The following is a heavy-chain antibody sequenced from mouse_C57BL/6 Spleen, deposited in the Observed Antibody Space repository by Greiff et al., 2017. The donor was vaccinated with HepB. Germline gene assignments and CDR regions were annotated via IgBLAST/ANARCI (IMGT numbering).Heavy chain of an antibody. J-gene: IGHJ4*01. V-gene: IGHV1-55*01. CDR1: GYTFTSYW. D-gene: IGHD2-5*01. CDR2: IYPGSGST. CDR3: ARPYSNPYYAMDY. Sequence: QVQLQQPGAELVKPGASVKMSCKASGYTFTSYWITWVKQRPGQGLEWIGDIYPGSGSTNYNEKFKSKATLTVDTSSSTAYMQLSSLTSEDSAVYYCARPYSNPYYAMDYWGQGTSVTVSS.